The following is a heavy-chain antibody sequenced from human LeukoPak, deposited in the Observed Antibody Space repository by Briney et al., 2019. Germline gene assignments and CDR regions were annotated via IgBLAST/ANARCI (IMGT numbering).Heavy chain of an antibody. Sequence: PSETLSLTCTVSGGSVSSGSYYWSWIRQPPGKGLEWIGYMYYSGSTNYNPSLKSRVTISVDTSKNQFSLKLSSVTAADTAVYYCARESGDIVVVPAVYFDYWGQGTLVTVSS. CDR3: ARESGDIVVVPAVYFDY. D-gene: IGHD2-2*01. J-gene: IGHJ4*02. CDR1: GGSVSSGSYY. CDR2: MYYSGST. V-gene: IGHV4-61*01.